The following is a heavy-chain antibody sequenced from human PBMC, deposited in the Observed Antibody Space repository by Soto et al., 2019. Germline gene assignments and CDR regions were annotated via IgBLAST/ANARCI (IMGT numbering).Heavy chain of an antibody. CDR1: GGSFGGYY. V-gene: IGHV4-34*01. Sequence: PSETLSPTCAVYGGSFGGYYWSWIRQPPENRLEWIGEINHSGSTNYNPSLKSRVTISVDTSKNQFSLKLSSVTAADTAVYYCARGRIRRDTYYYDSSGYCFDYWGQGTLVTVSS. D-gene: IGHD3-22*01. CDR2: INHSGST. CDR3: ARGRIRRDTYYYDSSGYCFDY. J-gene: IGHJ4*02.